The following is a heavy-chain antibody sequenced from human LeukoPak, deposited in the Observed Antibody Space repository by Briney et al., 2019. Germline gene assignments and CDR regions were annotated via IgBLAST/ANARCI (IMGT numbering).Heavy chain of an antibody. CDR3: AKASSGPLGALNGFDI. Sequence: GASVKVSCKVSGYTLTELSMHWVRQAPGRGLEWMGGFDPEDGETIYAQKFQGRVTMTEDTSTDTAYMELSSLRSEDTAVYYCAKASSGPLGALNGFDIWGQGTMVTVSS. CDR2: FDPEDGET. D-gene: IGHD1-26*01. CDR1: GYTLTELS. J-gene: IGHJ3*02. V-gene: IGHV1-24*01.